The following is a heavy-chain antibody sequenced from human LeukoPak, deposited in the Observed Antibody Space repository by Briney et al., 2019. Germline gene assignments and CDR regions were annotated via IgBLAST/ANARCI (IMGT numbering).Heavy chain of an antibody. Sequence: PGGSLRLSCAASGFTFSHYWMAWVRQAPGKGPEWVANVKQYESSKFYADSVKGRFTISRDNAKNSLYLQMNGPRVEDTAFYYCVRDYDGDLDYWGQGTLVTVSS. CDR1: GFTFSHYW. CDR3: VRDYDGDLDY. CDR2: VKQYESSK. J-gene: IGHJ4*02. V-gene: IGHV3-7*01. D-gene: IGHD4-23*01.